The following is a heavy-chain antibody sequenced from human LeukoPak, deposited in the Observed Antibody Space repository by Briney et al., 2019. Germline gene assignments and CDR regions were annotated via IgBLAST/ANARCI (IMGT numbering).Heavy chain of an antibody. D-gene: IGHD3-10*01. CDR1: GYSFTSYW. V-gene: IGHV5-51*01. Sequence: GESLKISCKGSGYSFTSYWIGWVRQMPGKGLEWMGIIYPGDSDTRYSPSFQGQVTISADRSISTAYLQWSSLKASDSAMYYCATNTMFRGIHAFDIWGQGTMVTVSS. J-gene: IGHJ3*02. CDR2: IYPGDSDT. CDR3: ATNTMFRGIHAFDI.